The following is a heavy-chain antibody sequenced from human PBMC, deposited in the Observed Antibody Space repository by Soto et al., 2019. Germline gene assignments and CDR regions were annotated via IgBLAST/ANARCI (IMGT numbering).Heavy chain of an antibody. CDR1: GFTFSSYG. CDR2: IWYDGSNK. CDR3: ASHIAVAGSPYYGMDV. Sequence: QVQLVESGGGVVQPGRSLRLSCAASGFTFSSYGMHWVRQAPGKGLEWVAVIWYDGSNKYYADSVKGRFTISRDNSKNTLYLQMNSLRAEDTAVYYCASHIAVAGSPYYGMDVWGQGTTVTVSS. D-gene: IGHD6-19*01. V-gene: IGHV3-33*01. J-gene: IGHJ6*02.